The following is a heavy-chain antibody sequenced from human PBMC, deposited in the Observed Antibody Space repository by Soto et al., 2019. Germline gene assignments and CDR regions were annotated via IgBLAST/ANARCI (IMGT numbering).Heavy chain of an antibody. CDR3: ARDDYTYGVS. CDR2: IGPYSNTI. D-gene: IGHD5-18*01. J-gene: IGHJ5*02. V-gene: IGHV3-11*01. Sequence: QVHLVESGGGVVKSGESLRLSCAASRFSFRGYFMSWIRQAPGKGLEWIAYIGPYSNTIYYADSVKGRFVISRDDTTNSLYLQMDSMRADDTAVYYCARDDYTYGVSWGQGTLVTVSS. CDR1: RFSFRGYF.